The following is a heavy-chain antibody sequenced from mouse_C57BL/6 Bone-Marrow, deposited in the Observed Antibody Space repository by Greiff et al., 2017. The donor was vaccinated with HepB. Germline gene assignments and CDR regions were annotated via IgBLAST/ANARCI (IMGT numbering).Heavy chain of an antibody. CDR2: IWGDGST. V-gene: IGHV2-3*01. CDR1: GFSFTSYG. D-gene: IGHD1-1*01. J-gene: IGHJ4*01. Sequence: VKLVESGPGLVAPSQRLSITCTVSGFSFTSYGVSWVRQPPGKCLEWLGVIWGDGSTNYHSALISRLSISKDNSKSQVFLKLNSLRTDDTATYYCAKSTTVAYDAMDYGGQGTSGTVSA. CDR3: AKSTTVAYDAMDY.